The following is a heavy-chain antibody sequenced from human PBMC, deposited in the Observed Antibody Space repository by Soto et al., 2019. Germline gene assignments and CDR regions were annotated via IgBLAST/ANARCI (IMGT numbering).Heavy chain of an antibody. CDR3: ARGYEQDSSSWYDY. V-gene: IGHV1-2*04. J-gene: IGHJ4*02. CDR2: INPNSGGT. CDR1: GYTFTGYY. D-gene: IGHD6-13*01. Sequence: ASVKVSCKASGYTFTGYYMHWVRQAPGQGLEWMGWINPNSGGTNYAQKFQGWVTMTRDTSISTAYMELSRLRSDDTAVYYCARGYEQDSSSWYDYWGQGTLVTVSS.